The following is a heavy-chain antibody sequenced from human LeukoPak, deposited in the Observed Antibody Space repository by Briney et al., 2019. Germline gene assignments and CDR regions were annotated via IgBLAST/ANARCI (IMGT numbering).Heavy chain of an antibody. CDR2: IIPIFGTA. J-gene: IGHJ3*02. D-gene: IGHD1-26*01. V-gene: IGHV1-69*13. CDR1: GGTFSSYA. Sequence: ASVKVSCKASGGTFSSYAISWVRQAPGQGLEWMGGIIPIFGTANYAQKFQGRVTITADESTSTAYMELSSLRSEDTAVYYCARDLGILVGAAGAFDIWGQGTMVTVSS. CDR3: ARDLGILVGAAGAFDI.